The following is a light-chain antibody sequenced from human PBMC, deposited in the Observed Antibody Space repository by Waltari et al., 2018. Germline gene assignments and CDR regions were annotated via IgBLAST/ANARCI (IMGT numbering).Light chain of an antibody. CDR3: QQYSSFST. V-gene: IGKV1-5*03. Sequence: DIQMTQSPSTLSASVGDRVTISCRASQSVGTWLAWYQQKPGKAPKLLIYMASSLESGVPSRFSGSGSGREFTLTISSLQPDDFATYPCQQYSSFSTFGQGTKVDI. CDR1: QSVGTW. CDR2: MAS. J-gene: IGKJ2*01.